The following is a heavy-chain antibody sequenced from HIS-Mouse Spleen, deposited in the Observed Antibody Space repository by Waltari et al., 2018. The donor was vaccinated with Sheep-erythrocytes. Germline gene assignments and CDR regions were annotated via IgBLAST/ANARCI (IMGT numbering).Heavy chain of an antibody. CDR2: ISSSRSYI. Sequence: EVQLVESGGGLVKPGGSLRLSCAASGFTFSRYSMNWVRQAPGKGLEWVSSISSSRSYIYYADSVKGRFTISRDNAKNSLYLQMNSLRAEDTAVYYCARVASGATFDYWGQGTLVTVSS. J-gene: IGHJ4*02. CDR3: ARVASGATFDY. CDR1: GFTFSRYS. D-gene: IGHD1-26*01. V-gene: IGHV3-21*01.